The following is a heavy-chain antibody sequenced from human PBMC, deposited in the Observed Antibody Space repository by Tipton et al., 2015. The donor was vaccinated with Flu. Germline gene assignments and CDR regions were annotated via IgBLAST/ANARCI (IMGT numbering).Heavy chain of an antibody. CDR1: GDSVSSNTAA. Sequence: PGLVKPSQTLSLTCDISGDSVSSNTAAWNWIRQSPSRGLEWLGRTYYRSDYRSKWFSDYAVSVTSPITINADTSKNQFSLHLNSVTPEDTGVYYCARDNGGTNRFDFWGQGTLVTVSS. CDR2: TYYRSDYRSKWFS. V-gene: IGHV6-1*01. D-gene: IGHD4-23*01. CDR3: ARDNGGTNRFDF. J-gene: IGHJ4*02.